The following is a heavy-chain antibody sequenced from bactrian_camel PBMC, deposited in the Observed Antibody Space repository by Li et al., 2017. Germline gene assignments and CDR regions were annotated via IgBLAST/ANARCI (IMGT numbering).Heavy chain of an antibody. CDR2: IYIGGGTP. Sequence: VQLVESGGGSVEAGGSLRLSCAASGYAYSTACMGWFRQAPGKEREEVAGIYIGGGTPYYADTVKGRFYISQDNAKNTMYLQMNNLKPEDTAMYYCAAANPLEYCRLDRNGDFEKWGQGTQVTVS. V-gene: IGHV3S40*01. CDR3: AAANPLEYCRLDRNGDFEK. J-gene: IGHJ4*01. CDR1: GYAYSTAC. D-gene: IGHD3*01.